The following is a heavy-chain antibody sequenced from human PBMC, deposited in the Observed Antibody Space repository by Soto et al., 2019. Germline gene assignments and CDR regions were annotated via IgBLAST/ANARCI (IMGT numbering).Heavy chain of an antibody. CDR1: GYTFTRYD. D-gene: IGHD3-22*01. V-gene: IGHV1-8*01. CDR2: MNPNSGNT. CDR3: ARSTRMKVVLAT. Sequence: VSCKASGYTFTRYDINWVRQATGRGLEGMGWMNPNSGNTGYAQKFQVRVTMTSNTSISTAYMELSSLRSDDTAAHYFARSTRMKVVLATWARGSLVTVSS. J-gene: IGHJ5*02.